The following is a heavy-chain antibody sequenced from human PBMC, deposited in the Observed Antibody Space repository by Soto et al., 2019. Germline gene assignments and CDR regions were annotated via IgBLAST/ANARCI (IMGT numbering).Heavy chain of an antibody. CDR2: IYYSGST. J-gene: IGHJ5*02. CDR1: CGSIISGGYY. V-gene: IGHV4-31*03. Sequence: SETLSLTCTFSCGSIISGGYYWSWIRQHPGKGLEWIGYIYYSGSTYYNPSLKSRVTISVDTSKNQFSLKLSSVTAADTAVYYCAREVLMESFNWFDPWGQGTLVTVSS. D-gene: IGHD3-3*01. CDR3: AREVLMESFNWFDP.